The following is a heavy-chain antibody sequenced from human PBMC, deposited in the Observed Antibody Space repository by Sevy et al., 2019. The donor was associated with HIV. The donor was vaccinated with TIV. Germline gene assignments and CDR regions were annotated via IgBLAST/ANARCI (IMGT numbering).Heavy chain of an antibody. D-gene: IGHD6-19*01. V-gene: IGHV1-69*13. CDR2: IIPILGTV. Sequence: ASVKVSCKASGGTFSSYGISWVRQAPGQGLEWMGGIIPILGTVNYAKKFQGRVTITGDESTKTAYMELSSLISEDKAMYYCARGGGNGWYYFDYWGQETLVTVSS. J-gene: IGHJ4*02. CDR3: ARGGGNGWYYFDY. CDR1: GGTFSSYG.